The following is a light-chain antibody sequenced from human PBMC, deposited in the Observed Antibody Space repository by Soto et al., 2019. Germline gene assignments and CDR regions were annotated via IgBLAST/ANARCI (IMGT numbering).Light chain of an antibody. CDR2: WAS. J-gene: IGKJ2*01. CDR1: QSVLYSSTNKPY. CDR3: QQYYSTPHT. V-gene: IGKV4-1*01. Sequence: DIVMTQSPDSLAVSLGERAAINCKSSQSVLYSSTNKPYLAWYQQKPGQPPKLLIYWASTRESGVPDRFSGSGSGTDFTLTISSLQAEDVAVYYCQQYYSTPHTFGQGTKLEIK.